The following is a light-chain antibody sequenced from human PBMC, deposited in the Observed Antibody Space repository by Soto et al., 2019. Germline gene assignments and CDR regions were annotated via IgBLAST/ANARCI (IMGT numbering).Light chain of an antibody. V-gene: IGKV1-5*03. CDR3: QHYNSYSEA. CDR2: KAS. Sequence: DIQMTHSPSTLSASVGCRFTITCRASQSISSWLAWYQQKPGKAPKLLIYKASTLKSGVPSRFRGSGYGTELTLTISSLQTDDFTTYYCQHYNSYSEAFGQGTKVDIK. CDR1: QSISSW. J-gene: IGKJ1*01.